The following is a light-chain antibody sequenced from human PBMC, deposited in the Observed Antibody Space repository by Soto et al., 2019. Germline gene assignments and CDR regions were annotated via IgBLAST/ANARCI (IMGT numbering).Light chain of an antibody. Sequence: ERVMTQSPATLSVSPGERATLSCRASQSVSINLAWFQQKPGQAPRLLIYGASTRATGIPARFSGSGSGTEFTLTISSLQSEDFAVYYCQQCKDWPLTFGGGTKVDIK. CDR3: QQCKDWPLT. V-gene: IGKV3-15*01. CDR2: GAS. CDR1: QSVSIN. J-gene: IGKJ4*01.